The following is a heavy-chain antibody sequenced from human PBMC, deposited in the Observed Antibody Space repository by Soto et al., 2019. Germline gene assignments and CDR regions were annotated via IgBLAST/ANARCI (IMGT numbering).Heavy chain of an antibody. Sequence: EVQLVESGGGLVQPGGSLRPSCAASGFTFSSYSMNWVGQAQGKGLEWVSYISSSSSTIYYADSVKGRFTISRDNAKNSLYLQMNSLRDEDTAVYYCARDLPRSSSKFDYWGQGTLVTVSS. CDR1: GFTFSSYS. D-gene: IGHD6-13*01. J-gene: IGHJ4*02. V-gene: IGHV3-48*02. CDR2: ISSSSSTI. CDR3: ARDLPRSSSKFDY.